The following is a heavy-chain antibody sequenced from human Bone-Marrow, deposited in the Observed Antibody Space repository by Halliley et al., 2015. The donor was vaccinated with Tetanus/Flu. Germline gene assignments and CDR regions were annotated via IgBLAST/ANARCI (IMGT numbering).Heavy chain of an antibody. Sequence: TLSLTCTVSGDSISSSHWWSWVRQAPGKGLQWIGEIDHSGTANYNPSLMSRVTTSVDKSKNQFSLRLTSVTPADTAMYYCARVSGIQVIVLEEAHFDYWGQGILVTVSS. J-gene: IGHJ4*02. CDR2: IDHSGTA. CDR3: ARVSGIQVIVLEEAHFDY. D-gene: IGHD3-3*01. CDR1: GDSISSSHW. V-gene: IGHV4-4*02.